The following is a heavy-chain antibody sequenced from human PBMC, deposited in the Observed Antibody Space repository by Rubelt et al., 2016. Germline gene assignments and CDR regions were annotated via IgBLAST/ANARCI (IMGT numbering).Heavy chain of an antibody. Sequence: QVQLVQSGAEVKKPGASVKVSCKASGYTFTGYYMHWVRQAPGQGLEWMGWINPNSGGTNYAQKFQGRVTMTRDTYISAAYRERSRLRSDDTAVYYCARVAIGGHSSGYLFDYWGQGTLVTVSS. CDR3: ARVAIGGHSSGYLFDY. V-gene: IGHV1-2*02. CDR1: GYTFTGYY. D-gene: IGHD3-22*01. CDR2: INPNSGGT. J-gene: IGHJ4*02.